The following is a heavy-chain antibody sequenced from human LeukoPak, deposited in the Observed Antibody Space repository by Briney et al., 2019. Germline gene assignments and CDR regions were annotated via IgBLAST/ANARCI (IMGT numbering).Heavy chain of an antibody. CDR1: GGSFSGYY. CDR2: INHSGST. D-gene: IGHD3-22*01. Sequence: SETLSLTCAVYGGSFSGYYWSWIRQPPGKGLEWIGEINHSGSTNYNPSLKSRVTISVDTSKNQFSLKLSSVTAADTAVYYCARDYDSSGYYIPWGQGTLVTVSS. J-gene: IGHJ5*02. V-gene: IGHV4-34*01. CDR3: ARDYDSSGYYIP.